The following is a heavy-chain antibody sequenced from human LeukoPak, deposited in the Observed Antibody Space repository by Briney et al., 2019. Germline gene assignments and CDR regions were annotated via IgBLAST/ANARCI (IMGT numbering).Heavy chain of an antibody. CDR2: IIPIFGTA. CDR3: ARDLPRSGGSYGDAFDI. J-gene: IGHJ3*02. D-gene: IGHD1-26*01. V-gene: IGHV1-69*13. CDR1: GGTFSSYA. Sequence: SVKVSCKASGGTFSSYAISWVRQAPGQGLEWMGGIIPIFGTANYAQKFQGRVTITADESTSTAYMELSSLRSEDTAVYYCARDLPRSGGSYGDAFDIWGQGTMVTVSS.